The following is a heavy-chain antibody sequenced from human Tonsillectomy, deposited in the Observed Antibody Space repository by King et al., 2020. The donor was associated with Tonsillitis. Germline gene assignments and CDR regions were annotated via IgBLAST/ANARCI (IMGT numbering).Heavy chain of an antibody. D-gene: IGHD3-10*01. Sequence: QLVQSGAGVKKPGESLKMSCKGSGYRFTSYWIGWVRQMPGKGLEWMGIIYPGDSDTKYSPSFQGQVTISADKSISTAYLQWSSLKASDTAMYYCARQSYGSGSYYRGAFDVWGQGTMVTVSS. V-gene: IGHV5-51*01. CDR1: GYRFTSYW. CDR2: IYPGDSDT. J-gene: IGHJ3*01. CDR3: ARQSYGSGSYYRGAFDV.